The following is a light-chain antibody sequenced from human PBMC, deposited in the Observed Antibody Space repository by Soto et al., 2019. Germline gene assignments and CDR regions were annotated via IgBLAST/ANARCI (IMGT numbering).Light chain of an antibody. CDR3: SSYAGINTFYV. CDR2: DDS. J-gene: IGLJ1*01. Sequence: SYELTQPPSVSVAPGQTARITCGGNKIGTKSVHWYQQKPGQAPVLVVFDDSDRPSGIPERFSGSNSGNTATLTISRVEAGDEADYYCSSYAGINTFYVFGTGTKLTVL. CDR1: KIGTKS. V-gene: IGLV3-21*02.